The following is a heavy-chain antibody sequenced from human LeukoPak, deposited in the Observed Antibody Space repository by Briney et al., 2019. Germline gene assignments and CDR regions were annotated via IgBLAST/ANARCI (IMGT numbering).Heavy chain of an antibody. CDR3: ARRYYGSGSKAQSNRRPKINWFDP. Sequence: PSETLSLTCTVSGGSISSSSYYWGWIRQPPGKGLEWIGSIYYSGSTYYNPSLKSRVTISVDTSKNQFSLKLSSVTAADTAVYYCARRYYGSGSKAQSNRRPKINWFDPWGQGTLVTVSS. CDR2: IYYSGST. V-gene: IGHV4-39*01. D-gene: IGHD3-10*01. J-gene: IGHJ5*02. CDR1: GGSISSSSYY.